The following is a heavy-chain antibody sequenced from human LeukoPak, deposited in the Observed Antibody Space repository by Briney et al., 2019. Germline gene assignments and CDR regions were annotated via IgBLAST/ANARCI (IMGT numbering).Heavy chain of an antibody. CDR2: IYYSGST. D-gene: IGHD3-10*01. CDR1: GGSISSYY. V-gene: IGHV4-59*01. Sequence: PSETLSLTCTVSGGSISSYYWSWIRQPPGKGLEWIGYIYYSGSTNYNPSLKSRVTISVDTSKNQFSLKLSSVTAADTAVYYCARGSRSFGVGYYYYYGMDVWGQGTTVTVSS. CDR3: ARGSRSFGVGYYYYYGMDV. J-gene: IGHJ6*02.